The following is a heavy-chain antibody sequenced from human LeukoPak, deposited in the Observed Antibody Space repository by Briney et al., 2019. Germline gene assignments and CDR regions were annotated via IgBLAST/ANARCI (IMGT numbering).Heavy chain of an antibody. CDR1: GFTFNRFA. J-gene: IGHJ4*02. V-gene: IGHV3-23*01. CDR3: ARARAEYYDFWSGYYYFDY. CDR2: ISTSGGSA. D-gene: IGHD3-3*01. Sequence: GGSLRLSCAASGFTFNRFAMTWVRQLPGGGLEWVSTISTSGGSAYYADSVKGRFTISRDNSKNTLYLQMNSLRAEDTAVYYCARARAEYYDFWSGYYYFDYWGQGTLVTVSS.